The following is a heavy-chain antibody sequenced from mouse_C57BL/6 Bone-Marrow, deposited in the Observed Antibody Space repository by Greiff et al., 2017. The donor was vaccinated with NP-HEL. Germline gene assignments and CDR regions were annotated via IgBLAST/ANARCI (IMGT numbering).Heavy chain of an antibody. CDR3: ARGLGWPDY. CDR1: GYTFTSYW. CDR2: IYPSDSET. Sequence: QVQLQQSGAELVRPGSSVKLSCKASGYTFTSYWMDWVKQRPGQGLEWIGNIYPSDSETYYNQKFKDKATLTVDKSSSTAYMQLSSLPSEDSAVYYCARGLGWPDYWGQGTTLTVSS. J-gene: IGHJ2*01. V-gene: IGHV1-61*01. D-gene: IGHD4-1*01.